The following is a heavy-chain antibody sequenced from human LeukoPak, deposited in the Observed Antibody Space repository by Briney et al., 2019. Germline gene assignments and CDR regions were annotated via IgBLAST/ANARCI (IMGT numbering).Heavy chain of an antibody. J-gene: IGHJ5*02. Sequence: PGGSLRLSCTASGFTFSSYWMHWVRQAPGKGLVWVSRINSDGSTTTYADSVKGRFTISRDNAKNTLYLQMNSLRVEDTAVYYCARPHTGFDPWGQGTLVTVSS. V-gene: IGHV3-74*01. CDR3: ARPHTGFDP. CDR1: GFTFSSYW. CDR2: INSDGSTT.